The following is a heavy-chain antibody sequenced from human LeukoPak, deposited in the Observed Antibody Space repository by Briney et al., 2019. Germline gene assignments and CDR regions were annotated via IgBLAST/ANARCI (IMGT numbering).Heavy chain of an antibody. D-gene: IGHD5-18*01. CDR2: ISDSGRTT. CDR1: GLTFSNFK. V-gene: IGHV3-48*03. Sequence: GSLRLSCAVSGLTFSNFKMNWVRQAPGKGLEWVSYISDSGRTTFYADSVKGRFTISRDNAKNSLYLQMSSLRVEDTAVYYCARDSFIGYSYGTYYFDYWGQGTLVTVSS. J-gene: IGHJ4*02. CDR3: ARDSFIGYSYGTYYFDY.